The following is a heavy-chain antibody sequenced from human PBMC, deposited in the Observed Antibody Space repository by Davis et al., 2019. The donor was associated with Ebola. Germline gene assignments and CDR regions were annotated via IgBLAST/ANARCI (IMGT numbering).Heavy chain of an antibody. J-gene: IGHJ6*02. Sequence: KVSCKGSGYSFTSYWIGWVRQMPGNGLEWMGRIDPSDSYTNYSPSFQGHVTISADKSISTAYLQWSSLKASDTAMYYCARLGSYGSTSYYYYGMDVWGQGTTVTVSS. CDR3: ARLGSYGSTSYYYYGMDV. CDR2: IDPSDSYT. D-gene: IGHD5-18*01. CDR1: GYSFTSYW. V-gene: IGHV5-10-1*01.